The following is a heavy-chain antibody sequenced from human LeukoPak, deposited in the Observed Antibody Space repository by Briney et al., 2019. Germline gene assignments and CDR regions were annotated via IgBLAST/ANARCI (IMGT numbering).Heavy chain of an antibody. J-gene: IGHJ5*02. V-gene: IGHV3-66*03. Sequence: GTLSLTCTVSGGSISSYYWSWVRQAPGKGLEWVGLIRDSGEAFYADFVRGRFAISRDESENTLYLQMNSLRVEDTAVYFCARDRAALQDWVEFDPWGQGTPVIVSS. CDR3: ARDRAALQDWVEFDP. CDR1: GGSISSYY. CDR2: IRDSGEA. D-gene: IGHD3/OR15-3a*01.